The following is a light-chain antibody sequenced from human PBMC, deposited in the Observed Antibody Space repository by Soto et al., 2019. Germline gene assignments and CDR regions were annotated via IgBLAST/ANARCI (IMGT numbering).Light chain of an antibody. CDR2: GAS. V-gene: IGKV3-20*01. CDR3: QQYGSSGT. CDR1: QAVNTR. J-gene: IGKJ1*01. Sequence: DIVVTQSPLSLRVTPGQPASIPCRASQAVNTRLAWYQQKPGEAPRLLIYGASNRATGIPDRFSGSGSGTDFTLTISRLEPEDFAVYYCQQYGSSGTFGQGTQVDI.